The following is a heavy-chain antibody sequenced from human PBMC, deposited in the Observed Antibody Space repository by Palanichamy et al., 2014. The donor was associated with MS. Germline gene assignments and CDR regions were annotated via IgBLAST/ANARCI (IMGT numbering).Heavy chain of an antibody. CDR1: GGSISNSNW. J-gene: IGHJ6*02. Sequence: QVQLQESGPGLVKPSGTLSLTCAVSGGSISNSNWWSWVRQPPRKGLEWIGEIYDSGSTNYNPSLKSRVTISVDKSKNRISLRLSSMTAADTAVYYCARDGSSRVYSSGRYYYGMDVWGQGTTVTVSS. CDR3: ARDGSSRVYSSGRYYYGMDV. CDR2: IYDSGST. D-gene: IGHD6-19*01. V-gene: IGHV4-4*02.